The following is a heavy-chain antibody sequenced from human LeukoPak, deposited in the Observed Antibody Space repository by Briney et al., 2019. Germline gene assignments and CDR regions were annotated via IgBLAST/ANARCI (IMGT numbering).Heavy chain of an antibody. CDR1: GFTFSSYG. CDR2: IWYDGSNK. Sequence: GGSLRLSCAASGFTFSSYGMHWVRQAPGKGLEWVAVIWYDGSNKYYADSVKGRFTISRDNSKNSLYLQMNSLRAEDTAVYYCARVSSRDDYGDNFDYWGQGTLVTVSS. D-gene: IGHD4-17*01. CDR3: ARVSSRDDYGDNFDY. V-gene: IGHV3-33*01. J-gene: IGHJ4*02.